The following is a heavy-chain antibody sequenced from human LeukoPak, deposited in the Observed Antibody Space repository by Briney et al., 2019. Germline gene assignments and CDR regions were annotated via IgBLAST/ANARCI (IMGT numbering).Heavy chain of an antibody. CDR3: AGEKVPFGLYYYYYGMDV. D-gene: IGHD3-16*01. CDR1: GGSFSGYY. J-gene: IGHJ6*02. V-gene: IGHV4-34*01. Sequence: PSETLSLTCAVYGGSFSGYYWSWIRQPPGKGLEWIGEINHSGSTNYNPSLKSRVTISVDTSKNQFSLKLSSVTAADTAVYYCAGEKVPFGLYYYYYGMDVWGQGTTVTVSS. CDR2: INHSGST.